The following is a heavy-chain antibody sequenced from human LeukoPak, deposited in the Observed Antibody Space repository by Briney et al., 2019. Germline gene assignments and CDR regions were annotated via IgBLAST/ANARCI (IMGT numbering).Heavy chain of an antibody. V-gene: IGHV4-34*01. CDR2: INHSGST. CDR3: AREGIVGATST. CDR1: GGSFSGYY. Sequence: PGGSLRLSCAVYGGSFSGYYWSWIRQPPGKGLEWIGEINHSGSTNYNPSLKSRVTISVDTSKNQFSLKLSSVTAADTAVYYCAREGIVGATSTWGQGTLVTVSS. J-gene: IGHJ4*02. D-gene: IGHD1-26*01.